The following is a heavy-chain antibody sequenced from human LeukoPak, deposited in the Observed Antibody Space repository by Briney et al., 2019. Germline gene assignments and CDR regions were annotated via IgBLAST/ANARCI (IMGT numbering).Heavy chain of an antibody. D-gene: IGHD3-22*01. V-gene: IGHV3-9*01. CDR2: ISWNSGSI. Sequence: GGSLRLSCAASGFTFDDYAMHWVRQAPGKGLEWVSGISWNSGSIGYADSVKGRFTISRDNAKNSLYLQMNSLRAEDTAVYYCARAVYYYDSSGYYYVRGEEYYFDYWGQGTLVTVSS. J-gene: IGHJ4*02. CDR3: ARAVYYYDSSGYYYVRGEEYYFDY. CDR1: GFTFDDYA.